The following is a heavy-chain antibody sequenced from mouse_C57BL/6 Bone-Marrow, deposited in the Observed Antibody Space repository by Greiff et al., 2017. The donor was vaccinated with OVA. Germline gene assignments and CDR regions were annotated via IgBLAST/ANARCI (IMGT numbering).Heavy chain of an antibody. Sequence: EVQVVESGGGLVQPGDSLSLSCAASGFTFTNYYMSWVRQPPGKALEWLAFIRNKPNGPTTEYSVSVKGRFTTSKDNSQSLLYLQKKALRAEDSATYYCARYKGRVAVDYFDYWGQGTALTVSS. CDR2: IRNKPNGPTT. J-gene: IGHJ2*01. CDR3: ARYKGRVAVDYFDY. CDR1: GFTFTNYY. V-gene: IGHV7-3*01. D-gene: IGHD1-1*01.